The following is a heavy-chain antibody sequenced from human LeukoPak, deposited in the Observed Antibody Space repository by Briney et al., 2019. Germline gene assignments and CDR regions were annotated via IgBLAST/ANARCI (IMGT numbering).Heavy chain of an antibody. D-gene: IGHD2-2*01. J-gene: IGHJ6*02. CDR2: INSDGSST. Sequence: GGSLRLSCAASGFTFSSYWMHWVRQAPGKGLVWVSRINSDGSSTSYADSVKGRFTISRDNAKNTLYLQMNSLRAEDTAVYYCARDRTRLNYYYYGMDVWGQGTTVTVSS. CDR1: GFTFSSYW. CDR3: ARDRTRLNYYYYGMDV. V-gene: IGHV3-74*01.